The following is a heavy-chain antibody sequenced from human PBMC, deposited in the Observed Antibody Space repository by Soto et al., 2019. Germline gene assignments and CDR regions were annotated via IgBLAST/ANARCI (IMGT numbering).Heavy chain of an antibody. D-gene: IGHD3-22*01. J-gene: IGHJ4*02. CDR2: ISGSGGST. CDR1: GFTFSSYA. V-gene: IGHV3-23*01. CDR3: AKDSYYDSSGLDY. Sequence: EVQLLESGGGLVQPGGSLRLSCAASGFTFSSYAMSWVRQAPGKGLEWVSAISGSGGSTYYADSVKGRFTISRDNSKNTLYLQMNSLRAEDTALYYCAKDSYYDSSGLDYWGQGTLVTVSS.